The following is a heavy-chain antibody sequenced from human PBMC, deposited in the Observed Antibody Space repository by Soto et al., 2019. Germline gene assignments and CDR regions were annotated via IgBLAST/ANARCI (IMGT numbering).Heavy chain of an antibody. CDR2: ISYSGST. J-gene: IGHJ6*02. Sequence: SETLSLTCTVSGGSFSSGDYYWSWIRQPPGKGLEWIGYISYSGSTHYNPSLKSRVTISVDTSKNQFSLNLTSVTAADTAVYYCARGSVPGPYYYYGLDVWGQGTPVTVSS. D-gene: IGHD2-2*01. CDR3: ARGSVPGPYYYYGLDV. CDR1: GGSFSSGDYY. V-gene: IGHV4-30-4*01.